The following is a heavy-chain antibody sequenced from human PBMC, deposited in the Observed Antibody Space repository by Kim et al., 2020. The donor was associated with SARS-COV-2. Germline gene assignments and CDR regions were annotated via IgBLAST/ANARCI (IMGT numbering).Heavy chain of an antibody. V-gene: IGHV5-51*01. CDR3: ARIGDY. J-gene: IGHJ4*02. CDR2: PADANA. D-gene: IGHD2-15*01. Sequence: PADANARYRPSVQGQVTISADKSISTAYLQWSSLKASDTAMYYCARIGDYWGQGTLVTVSS.